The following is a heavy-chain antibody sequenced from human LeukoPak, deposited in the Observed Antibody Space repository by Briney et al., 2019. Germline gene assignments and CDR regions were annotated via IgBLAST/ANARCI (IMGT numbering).Heavy chain of an antibody. CDR2: INPSGGST. Sequence: ASVKVSCKASGYTFTSYYMHWVRQAPGQGLEWMGIINPSGGSTSYAQKFQGRVTMTRDTSTSTVYMELSSLRSEATAVYYCARDSTGGVVVIRADIVDYWGQGTLVTVSS. V-gene: IGHV1-46*01. CDR3: ARDSTGGVVVIRADIVDY. CDR1: GYTFTSYY. J-gene: IGHJ4*02. D-gene: IGHD3-22*01.